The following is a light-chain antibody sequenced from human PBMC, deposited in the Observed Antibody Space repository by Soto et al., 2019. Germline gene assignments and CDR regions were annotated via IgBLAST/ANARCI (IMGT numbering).Light chain of an antibody. V-gene: IGKV1-39*01. CDR3: QQIYSAPLT. CDR2: AAS. Sequence: DIQLIQSPSSLSASVGDRVTITCRASQSITTYLNRYRQKPGKAPKLLIYAASSLQSGVPSRFSGSGSETEFTLSISSLQPEDFATYFCQQIYSAPLTFGGGTKVDIK. CDR1: QSITTY. J-gene: IGKJ4*01.